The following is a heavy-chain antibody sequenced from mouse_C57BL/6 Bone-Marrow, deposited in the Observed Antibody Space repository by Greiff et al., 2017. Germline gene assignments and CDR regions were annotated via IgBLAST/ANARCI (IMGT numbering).Heavy chain of an antibody. V-gene: IGHV5-12*01. Sequence: EVQWVESGGGLVQPGGSLKLSCAASGFTFSDYYMYWVRQTPEKRLEWVAYISNGGGSTYYPDTVKGRFTISRDNAKNTLYLQMSRLKSEDTAMYYCARQGGEDYFDYWGQCTTLTVSS. J-gene: IGHJ2*01. CDR1: GFTFSDYY. D-gene: IGHD2-13*01. CDR2: ISNGGGST. CDR3: ARQGGEDYFDY.